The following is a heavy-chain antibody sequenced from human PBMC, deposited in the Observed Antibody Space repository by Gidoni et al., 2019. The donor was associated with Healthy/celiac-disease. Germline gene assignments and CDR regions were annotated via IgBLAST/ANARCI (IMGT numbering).Heavy chain of an antibody. CDR1: GGSISSGGYY. D-gene: IGHD5-12*01. CDR2: IYYSGST. V-gene: IGHV4-31*03. J-gene: IGHJ5*02. Sequence: QVQLQESGPGLVKPSQTLSLTCTVTGGSISSGGYYWSWIRQHPGKGLEWIGYIYYSGSTYYNPSLKSRVTISVDTSKNQFSLKLSSVTAADTAVYYCARERAYDPPDAFDPWGQGTLVTVSS. CDR3: ARERAYDPPDAFDP.